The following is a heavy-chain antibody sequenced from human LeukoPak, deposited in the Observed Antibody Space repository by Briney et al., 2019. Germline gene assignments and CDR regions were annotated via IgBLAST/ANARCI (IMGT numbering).Heavy chain of an antibody. D-gene: IGHD1-26*01. CDR2: ISAYNGNT. V-gene: IGHV1-18*01. Sequence: GASVKVSCKASGYTFTSYGISWVRQAPGQGLEWMGWISAYNGNTNYARKLQGRVTMTTDTSTSTAYMELRSLRSDDTAVYYCARDEQYSGSYLYYFDYWGQGTLVTVSS. CDR3: ARDEQYSGSYLYYFDY. J-gene: IGHJ4*02. CDR1: GYTFTSYG.